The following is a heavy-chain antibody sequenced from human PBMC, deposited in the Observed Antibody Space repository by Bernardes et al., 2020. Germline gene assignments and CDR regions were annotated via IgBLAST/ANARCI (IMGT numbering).Heavy chain of an antibody. CDR3: ASHTQTASNSVDY. CDR1: GGSVSSGSYY. CDR2: IYYSGST. V-gene: IGHV4-61*01. J-gene: IGHJ4*02. Sequence: SETLSLTCTVSGGSVSSGSYYWSWIRQPPGKGLEWIGYIYYSGSTNYNPSLKSRVTISVDTSKNQFSLKLSSVTAADTAVYYCASHTQTASNSVDYCGQGTLVTVSS. D-gene: IGHD4-4*01.